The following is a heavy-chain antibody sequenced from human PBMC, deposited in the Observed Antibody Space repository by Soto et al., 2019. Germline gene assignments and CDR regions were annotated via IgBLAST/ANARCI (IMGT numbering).Heavy chain of an antibody. CDR3: SRDRKLSRQRIAY. CDR1: GGSFGDYY. CDR2: INHSGST. Sequence: PSETLSLTCAVHGGSFGDYYWSWIRQPPGKGLEWIGEINHSGSTNYNSSLKTRVTISVDTSKNQFSLKLNSVTAADTAVYYCSRDRKLSRQRIAYWGQGTLVTVSS. V-gene: IGHV4-34*01. D-gene: IGHD3-10*01. J-gene: IGHJ4*02.